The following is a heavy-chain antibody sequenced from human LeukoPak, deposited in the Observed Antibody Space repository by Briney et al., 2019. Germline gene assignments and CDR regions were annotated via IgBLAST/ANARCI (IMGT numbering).Heavy chain of an antibody. CDR2: ISSSSSYI. J-gene: IGHJ6*02. V-gene: IGHV3-21*01. D-gene: IGHD3-10*01. CDR3: ARTLLWFGESYGMDV. CDR1: GFTFSSYS. Sequence: GGSLRLSCAASGFTFSSYSMNWVRQAPGKGLEWVSSISSSSSYIYYADSVKGRFTISRDNAKNSLYLQMNSLRAEDTAVYYCARTLLWFGESYGMDVWGQGTTVTVSS.